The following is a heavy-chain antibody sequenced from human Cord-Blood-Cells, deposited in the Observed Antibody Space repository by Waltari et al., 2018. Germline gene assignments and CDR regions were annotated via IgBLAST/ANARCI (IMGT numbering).Heavy chain of an antibody. V-gene: IGHV1-69*01. D-gene: IGHD3-16*01. Sequence: QVQLVQSGAEVKKPGSSVKVSCKASGGTFSSYASSWVRQAPEQGLEWKGGIIPIFRTANYAQQFQGRVTITADESTSTAYMELSSLRSEDTAVYYCALHGGGIKGGLYFDYWGQGTLVTVSS. J-gene: IGHJ4*02. CDR2: IIPIFRTA. CDR1: GGTFSSYA. CDR3: ALHGGGIKGGLYFDY.